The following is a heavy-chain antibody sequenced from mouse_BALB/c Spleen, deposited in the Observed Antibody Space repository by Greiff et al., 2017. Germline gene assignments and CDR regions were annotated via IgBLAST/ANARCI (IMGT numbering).Heavy chain of an antibody. D-gene: IGHD2-4*01. V-gene: IGHV1-7*01. J-gene: IGHJ3*01. Sequence: QVQLQQSGAELAKPGASVKMSCKASGYTFTSYWMHWVKQRPGQGLEWIGYINPSTGYTEYNQKFKDKATLTADKSSSTAYMQLSSLTSEDSAVYYCAIYDYVAYWGQGTLVTVSA. CDR3: AIYDYVAY. CDR2: INPSTGYT. CDR1: GYTFTSYW.